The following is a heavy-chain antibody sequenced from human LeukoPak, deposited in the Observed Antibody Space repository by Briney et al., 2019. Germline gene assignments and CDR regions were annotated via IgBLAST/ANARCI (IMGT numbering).Heavy chain of an antibody. D-gene: IGHD3-10*01. J-gene: IGHJ6*03. CDR3: ARGIENTMVRGVRKKNYYYYYMNV. CDR2: INHSGST. CDR1: GGSFSGYY. V-gene: IGHV4-34*01. Sequence: SETLSLTCAVYGGSFSGYYWSWIRQPPGKGLEWIGEINHSGSTNYNPSLKSRVTISVDTSKNQFSLKLSSVHAADTAVYYCARGIENTMVRGVRKKNYYYYYMNVWGKGTTVTVSS.